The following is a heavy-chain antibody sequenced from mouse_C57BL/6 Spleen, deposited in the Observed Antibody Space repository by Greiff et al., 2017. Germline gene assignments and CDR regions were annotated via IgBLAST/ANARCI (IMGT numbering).Heavy chain of an antibody. D-gene: IGHD3-3*01. CDR3: VREGGPYAMDY. J-gene: IGHJ4*01. V-gene: IGHV10-3*01. Sequence: EVQLVEPGGGLVQPKGSLKLSCAASGFTFNTYALPWVRQAPGQGLEWVARIRRNSSNYATYYADSVKDRFTISRDDSQSMLKQQMNKLKAEDTAMYCGVREGGPYAMDYWGQGTSVTVSS. CDR2: IRRNSSNYAT. CDR1: GFTFNTYA.